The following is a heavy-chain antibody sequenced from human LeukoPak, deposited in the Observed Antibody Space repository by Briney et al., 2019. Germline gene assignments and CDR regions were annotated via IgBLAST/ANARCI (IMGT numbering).Heavy chain of an antibody. CDR1: GFTFSTYG. CDR2: ISYDGSDK. D-gene: IGHD6-19*01. Sequence: GGSLRLSCAASGFTFSTYGMHWVRQAPGKGLEWVAVISYDGSDKYYADSVKGRFTISRDNSKNTLYLQMNGLRAEDTAVYYCAKSIYSSGWYVFDYWGQGTLVTVSS. V-gene: IGHV3-30*18. J-gene: IGHJ4*02. CDR3: AKSIYSSGWYVFDY.